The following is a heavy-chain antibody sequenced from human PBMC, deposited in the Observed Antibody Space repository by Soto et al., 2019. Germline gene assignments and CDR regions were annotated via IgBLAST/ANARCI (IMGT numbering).Heavy chain of an antibody. CDR3: AKVDPVRGVVITPFGY. V-gene: IGHV3-23*01. CDR2: ISGSGHST. CDR1: GFTFSSYA. D-gene: IGHD3-22*01. J-gene: IGHJ4*02. Sequence: EAQLLESGGGLVQPGGSLRLSCATSGFTFSSYAMSWVRQAPGKGLEWVSAISGSGHSTYYADSVKGRFTVSRDNSKSTLYLQMNSLRDEDTSVYYCAKVDPVRGVVITPFGYWGQGTMVTVSS.